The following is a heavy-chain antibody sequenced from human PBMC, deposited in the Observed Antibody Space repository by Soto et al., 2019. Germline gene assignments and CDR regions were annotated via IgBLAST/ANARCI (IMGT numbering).Heavy chain of an antibody. CDR3: ASSRAIAVAGSLDY. D-gene: IGHD6-19*01. Sequence: ASVKVSCKASGYTFTSYDINWVRQATGQGLGWMGWMNPNSGNTGYAQKFQGRVTMTRNTSISTAYMELSSLRSEDTAVYYCASSRAIAVAGSLDYWGQGTLVTVSS. CDR2: MNPNSGNT. J-gene: IGHJ4*02. V-gene: IGHV1-8*01. CDR1: GYTFTSYD.